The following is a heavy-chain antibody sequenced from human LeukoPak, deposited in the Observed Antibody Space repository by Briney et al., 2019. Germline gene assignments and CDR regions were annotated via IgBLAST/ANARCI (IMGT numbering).Heavy chain of an antibody. Sequence: SETLSLTCTVSGGSISSYYWSWVRQPPGKGLEWIGYIYYSGSTNYNPSLKSRVTISVDTSKNQFSLKLSSVTAADTAVYYCARVKTAGMDVWGQGTTVTVSS. D-gene: IGHD5-18*01. CDR2: IYYSGST. CDR1: GGSISSYY. J-gene: IGHJ6*02. V-gene: IGHV4-59*01. CDR3: ARVKTAGMDV.